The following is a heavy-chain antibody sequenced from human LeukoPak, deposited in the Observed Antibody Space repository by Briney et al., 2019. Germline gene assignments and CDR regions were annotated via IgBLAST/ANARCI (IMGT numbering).Heavy chain of an antibody. Sequence: ASVKVSCKASGYTFSGYYMHWVRQAPGQGLEWMGWINPNTGGTNYAQKFQGRVTMTRDTSISTTYMELSRLRSDDTAVYYCASQPFYFDSSGYYDYWGQGTLVTVSS. CDR3: ASQPFYFDSSGYYDY. CDR2: INPNTGGT. CDR1: GYTFSGYY. D-gene: IGHD3-22*01. J-gene: IGHJ4*02. V-gene: IGHV1-2*02.